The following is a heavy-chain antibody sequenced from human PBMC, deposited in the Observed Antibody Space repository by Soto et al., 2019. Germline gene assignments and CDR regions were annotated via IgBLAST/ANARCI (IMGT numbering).Heavy chain of an antibody. CDR2: ISYDGSNK. CDR3: ARLPHIVGATSFDY. D-gene: IGHD1-26*01. J-gene: IGHJ4*02. CDR1: GFTFSSYA. V-gene: IGHV3-30-3*01. Sequence: GSLRLSCAASGFTFSSYAMHWVRQAPGKGLEWVAVISYDGSNKYYADSVKGRFTISRDNSKNTLYLQMNSLRAEDTAVYYCARLPHIVGATSFDYWGQGT.